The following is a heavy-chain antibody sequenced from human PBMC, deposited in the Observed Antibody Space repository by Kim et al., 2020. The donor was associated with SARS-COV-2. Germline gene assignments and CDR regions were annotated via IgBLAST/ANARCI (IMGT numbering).Heavy chain of an antibody. J-gene: IGHJ4*02. CDR1: GFTFSSYA. D-gene: IGHD3-3*01. CDR2: ISYDGSNK. Sequence: GGSLRLSCAASGFTFSSYAMHWVRQAPGKGLEWVAVISYDGSNKYYADSVKGRFTISRDNSKNTLYLQMNSLRAEDTAVYYCPRDHKTRHRILEWLLLLDYWGQGTLVTVSS. CDR3: PRDHKTRHRILEWLLLLDY. V-gene: IGHV3-30-3*01.